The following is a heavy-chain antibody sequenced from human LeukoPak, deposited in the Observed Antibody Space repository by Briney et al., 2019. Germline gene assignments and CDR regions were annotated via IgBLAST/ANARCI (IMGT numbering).Heavy chain of an antibody. CDR2: FSGSGGST. J-gene: IGHJ3*02. D-gene: IGHD3-10*01. CDR1: GFTFSSYA. V-gene: IGHV3-23*01. Sequence: GGSLRLSCAASGFTFSSYAMSWVRQAPGKGLEWVSAFSGSGGSTYYADSVKGRFTISRDNSKNTLYLQMNSLRAEDTAVYYCARARRADLRFGEAFRHSKAVRAFDIWGQGTMVTVSS. CDR3: ARARRADLRFGEAFRHSKAVRAFDI.